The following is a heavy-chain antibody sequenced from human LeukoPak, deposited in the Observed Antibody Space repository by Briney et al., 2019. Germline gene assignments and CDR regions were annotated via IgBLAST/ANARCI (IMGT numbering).Heavy chain of an antibody. Sequence: ASVKVSCKASGYTFTSYGISWVRQAPGQGLEWMGIINPSGGSTSYAQKFQGRVTMTRDTSTSTVYMELSSLRSEDTAVYYCARIDHGSSLDYWGQGTLVTVSS. CDR3: ARIDHGSSLDY. J-gene: IGHJ4*02. CDR2: INPSGGST. D-gene: IGHD6-6*01. CDR1: GYTFTSYG. V-gene: IGHV1-46*01.